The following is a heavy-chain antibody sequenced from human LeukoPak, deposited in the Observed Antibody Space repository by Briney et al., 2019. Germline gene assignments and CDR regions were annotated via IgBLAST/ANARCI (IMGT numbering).Heavy chain of an antibody. CDR1: GGSFSGYY. V-gene: IGHV4-34*01. Sequence: SETLSLTCAVYGGSFSGYYWNWIRQPPGKGLEWIGEINHSGSTNYNPSLKSRVTISVDTSKNQFSLRLSSVTAADTAVYYCARATVGDYPTYYFDYWGQGTLVTVSS. D-gene: IGHD4-17*01. J-gene: IGHJ4*02. CDR2: INHSGST. CDR3: ARATVGDYPTYYFDY.